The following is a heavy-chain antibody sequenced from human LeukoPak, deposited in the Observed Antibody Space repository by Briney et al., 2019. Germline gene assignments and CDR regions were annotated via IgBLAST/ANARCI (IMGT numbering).Heavy chain of an antibody. J-gene: IGHJ4*02. CDR2: IYYSGST. CDR1: GGSISGYY. Sequence: PSETLSLTCTVSGGSISGYYWSWIRQPPGKGLEWIGYIYYSGSTNYNPSLKSRVTISVDTSKNQFSLKLSSVTAADTAVYYCARARTTVTGYYFDYWGQGTLVTVSS. V-gene: IGHV4-59*01. D-gene: IGHD4-17*01. CDR3: ARARTTVTGYYFDY.